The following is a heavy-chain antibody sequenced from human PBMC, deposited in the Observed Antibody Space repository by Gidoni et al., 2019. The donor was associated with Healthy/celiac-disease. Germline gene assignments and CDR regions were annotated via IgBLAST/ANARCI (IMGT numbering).Heavy chain of an antibody. Sequence: QVQLVQSGAEVKKPGSSVKVSCQASGGTFSSYASSWVRQAPGQGLEWMGGIIPIFGTANYAQKFQGRVTITADESTSTAYMELSSLRSEDTAVYYCARDEWELLLGNYYYYGMDVWGQGTTVTVSS. D-gene: IGHD1-26*01. CDR2: IIPIFGTA. J-gene: IGHJ6*02. CDR3: ARDEWELLLGNYYYYGMDV. CDR1: GGTFSSYA. V-gene: IGHV1-69*01.